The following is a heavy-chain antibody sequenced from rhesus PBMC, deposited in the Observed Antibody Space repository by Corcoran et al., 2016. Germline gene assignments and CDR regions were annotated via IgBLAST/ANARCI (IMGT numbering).Heavy chain of an antibody. CDR2: IYGSGGGN. Sequence: QVQLQESGPGLVKPSETLSLPCAVFGGPFGDNYYWTLIRHPPVKGLAGIGNIYGSGGGNNYNPSLKNRVTISIDTSKNQFSLKLSSVIVADTAVYYCARGRNRGTGYYTAGYYFDYWGQGALVTVSS. CDR3: ARGRNRGTGYYTAGYYFDY. CDR1: GGPFGDNYY. J-gene: IGHJ4*01. D-gene: IGHD3-28*01. V-gene: IGHV4-106*01.